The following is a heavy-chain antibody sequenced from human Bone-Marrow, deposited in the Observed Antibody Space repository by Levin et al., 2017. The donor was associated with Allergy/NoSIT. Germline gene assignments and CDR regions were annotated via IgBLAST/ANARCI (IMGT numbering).Heavy chain of an antibody. Sequence: GGSLRLSCAASGFNFNSYHMNWVRQAPGKGPEWVSSISSSSSFEYYADSVKGRFTISRDNAKNSQYLQMTSLRVEDTAVYYCVRRAFYYDSSGYNWFDPWGQGTLVTVSS. CDR3: VRRAFYYDSSGYNWFDP. CDR1: GFNFNSYH. CDR2: ISSSSSFE. V-gene: IGHV3-21*01. J-gene: IGHJ5*02. D-gene: IGHD3-22*01.